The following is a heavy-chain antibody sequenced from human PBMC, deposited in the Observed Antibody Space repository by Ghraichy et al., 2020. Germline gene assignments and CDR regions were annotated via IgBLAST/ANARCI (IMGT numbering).Heavy chain of an antibody. V-gene: IGHV4-59*08. CDR2: IYYSGST. J-gene: IGHJ6*02. Sequence: SETPSLTCTVSGGSISSYYWSWIRQPPGKGLEWIGYIYYSGSTNYNPSLKSRVTISVDTSKNQFSLKLSSVTAADTAVYYCSRLYDFWSGPYRGGMDVWGQGTTVTVSS. D-gene: IGHD3-3*01. CDR3: SRLYDFWSGPYRGGMDV. CDR1: GGSISSYY.